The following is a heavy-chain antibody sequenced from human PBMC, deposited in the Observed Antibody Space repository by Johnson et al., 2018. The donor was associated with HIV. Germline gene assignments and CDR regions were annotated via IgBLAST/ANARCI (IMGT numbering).Heavy chain of an antibody. CDR3: STPRPNWGWNAFHI. D-gene: IGHD7-27*01. V-gene: IGHV3-20*04. CDR1: GFTFSSYA. Sequence: MQLVESGGGLVQPGESLKLSCAASGFTFSSYAMSWVRQAPGKGLEWVSGINWNGNTIGYADSVKGRFTISRDNTENALYLQMNSLKTEDTAVYYCSTPRPNWGWNAFHIWGQGTMVTVSS. CDR2: INWNGNTI. J-gene: IGHJ3*02.